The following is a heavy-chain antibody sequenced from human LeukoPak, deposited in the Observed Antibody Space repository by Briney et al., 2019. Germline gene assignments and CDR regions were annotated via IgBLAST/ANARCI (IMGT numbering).Heavy chain of an antibody. CDR2: IYYSGST. D-gene: IGHD2-2*01. CDR3: ARDDSYCSSTSCYAWFDP. V-gene: IGHV4-59*01. Sequence: YPSETLSLTCTVSGGSISSYYWSWIRQPPGKGLEWIGDIYYSGSTNYNPSLKSRVTISVDTSKNQFSLKLSSVTAADTAVYYCARDDSYCSSTSCYAWFDPWGQGTLVTVSS. CDR1: GGSISSYY. J-gene: IGHJ5*02.